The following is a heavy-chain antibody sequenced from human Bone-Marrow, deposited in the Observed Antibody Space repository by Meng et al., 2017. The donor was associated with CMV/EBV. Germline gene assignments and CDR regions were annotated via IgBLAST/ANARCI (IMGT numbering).Heavy chain of an antibody. J-gene: IGHJ6*02. Sequence: GESLKISCVTSGFIFSNYWMTWVRQAPGKGLEWVANIKLDGSETHYVDSVKGRFTIFRDNSKNTLYLQMNSLRGEDTAVYYCARDKGYGSGMDVWGQGTTVTVSS. CDR1: GFIFSNYW. CDR3: ARDKGYGSGMDV. D-gene: IGHD5-12*01. V-gene: IGHV3-7*01. CDR2: IKLDGSET.